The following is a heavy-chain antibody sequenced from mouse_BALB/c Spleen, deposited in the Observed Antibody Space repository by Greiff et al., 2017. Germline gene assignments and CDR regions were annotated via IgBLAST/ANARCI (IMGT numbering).Heavy chain of an antibody. Sequence: VKLVESGGGLVQPGGSRKLSCAASGFTFSSFGMHWVRQAPEKGLAWVAYISSGSSTIYYADTVKGRFTISRDNPKNTQFLQMTSLRSEDTARYYCARGRDGYYAMDYWGQGTSVTVSS. V-gene: IGHV5-17*02. CDR3: ARGRDGYYAMDY. CDR1: GFTFSSFG. J-gene: IGHJ4*01. CDR2: ISSGSSTI. D-gene: IGHD2-3*01.